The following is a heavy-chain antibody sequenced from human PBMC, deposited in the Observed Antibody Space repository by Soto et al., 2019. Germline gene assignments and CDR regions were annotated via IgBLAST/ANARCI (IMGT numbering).Heavy chain of an antibody. D-gene: IGHD3-10*01. J-gene: IGHJ3*02. Sequence: SETLSLTCTVSGGSISSSSYYWGWVRQPPGKGLEWIGSIYYSGSTYYNPSLKSRVTISVDTSKNQFSLKLSSVTAADTAVYYCARFMVTMVRGVILNAFDIWGQGTMVTVSS. CDR2: IYYSGST. V-gene: IGHV4-39*01. CDR1: GGSISSSSYY. CDR3: ARFMVTMVRGVILNAFDI.